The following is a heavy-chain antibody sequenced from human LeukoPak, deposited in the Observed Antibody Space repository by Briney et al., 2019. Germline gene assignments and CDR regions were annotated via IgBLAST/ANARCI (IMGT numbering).Heavy chain of an antibody. J-gene: IGHJ6*02. CDR3: ARHSGSSPYYYYGMDV. CDR2: IYPGDSDT. CDR1: GYSFTSYW. V-gene: IGHV5-51*01. Sequence: KPGESLKISCKGSGYSFTSYWIGWVRQMPGKGLEWMGIIYPGDSDTRYSPSFQGQVTISADKSISTAYLQWSSLRASDTAMYYCARHSGSSPYYYYGMDVWGQGTTVTVSS. D-gene: IGHD1-26*01.